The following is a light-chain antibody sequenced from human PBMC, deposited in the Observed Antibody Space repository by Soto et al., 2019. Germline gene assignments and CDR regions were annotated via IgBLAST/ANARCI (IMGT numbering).Light chain of an antibody. V-gene: IGKV3-15*01. Sequence: EIVMTQSPATLSVSPGERATHSCRASQSVSSNLAWYQQKPGQAPRLLIYGASTRATGIPARFSGSGSGTEFTLTISSLQSEDCAVYYCQQYNNWPLLTFGGGTKVEIQ. CDR3: QQYNNWPLLT. J-gene: IGKJ4*01. CDR2: GAS. CDR1: QSVSSN.